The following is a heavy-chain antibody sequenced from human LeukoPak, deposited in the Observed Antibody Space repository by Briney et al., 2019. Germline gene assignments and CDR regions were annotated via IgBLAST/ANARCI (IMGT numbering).Heavy chain of an antibody. Sequence: GGSLRLSCAASQFTFTTYAMSWFRQAPGRGLEWVSSIGDSGVPTYYADSVKGRFTISRDNSQNTLYLQMNSLGADDTAVYYCAKVATWTYFDSWGQGTLVTVSS. CDR2: IGDSGVPT. CDR1: QFTFTTYA. J-gene: IGHJ4*02. V-gene: IGHV3-23*01. D-gene: IGHD3/OR15-3a*01. CDR3: AKVATWTYFDS.